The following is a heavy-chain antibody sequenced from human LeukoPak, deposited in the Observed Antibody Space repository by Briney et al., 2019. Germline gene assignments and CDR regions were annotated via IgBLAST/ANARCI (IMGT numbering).Heavy chain of an antibody. CDR1: GGSFSGYY. CDR3: ARGRRVGWTMVRGVIRNFDY. J-gene: IGHJ4*02. D-gene: IGHD3-10*01. Sequence: SETLSLTCAVYGGSFSGYYWSWIRQPPGKGLEWIGEINHSGSTNYNPSLKSRVTISVDTSKNQFSLKLSSVTAADTAVYYCARGRRVGWTMVRGVIRNFDYWGQGTLVTVSS. V-gene: IGHV4-34*01. CDR2: INHSGST.